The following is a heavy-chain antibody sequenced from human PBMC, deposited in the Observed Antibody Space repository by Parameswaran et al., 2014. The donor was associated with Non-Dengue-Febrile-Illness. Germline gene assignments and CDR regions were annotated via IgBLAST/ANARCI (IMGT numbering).Heavy chain of an antibody. CDR2: ISYDGSNK. CDR3: ARIPPYGWYFDY. D-gene: IGHD6-19*01. Sequence: WVRQAPGKGLEWVAVISYDGSNKYYADSVKGRFTISRDNSKNTLYLQMNSLRAEDTAVYYCARIPPYGWYFDYWGQGTLVTVSS. J-gene: IGHJ4*02. V-gene: IGHV3-30*04.